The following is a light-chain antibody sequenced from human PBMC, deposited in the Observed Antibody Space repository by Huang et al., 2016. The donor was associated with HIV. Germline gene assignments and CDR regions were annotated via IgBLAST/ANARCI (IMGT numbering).Light chain of an antibody. J-gene: IGKJ4*01. Sequence: EIVLTQSPATLSLSPGERATLSCRASHSVSTYLPWYQKKPGQAPRLLIYDASNRATGIPARFSGSGSGTAFTLTINSLEPEDFVIYYCQQRSNWPLTFGGGTKVEI. CDR1: HSVSTY. CDR3: QQRSNWPLT. CDR2: DAS. V-gene: IGKV3-11*01.